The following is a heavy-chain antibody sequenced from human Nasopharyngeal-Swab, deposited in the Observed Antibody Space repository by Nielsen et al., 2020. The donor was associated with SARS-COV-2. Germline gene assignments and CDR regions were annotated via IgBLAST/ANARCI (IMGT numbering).Heavy chain of an antibody. CDR2: ISSSSTTT. J-gene: IGHJ4*02. V-gene: IGHV3-11*06. D-gene: IGHD3-16*02. CDR3: ARGDPYDYVWGSYHDY. Sequence: GESLKISCAASGFTFSDYYMSWIRQAPGEGLKWVSYISSSSTTTNYADSVKGRFTISRDNAKNSLYLQMNSLRAEDTAVYYCARGDPYDYVWGSYHDYWGQGTLVTVSS. CDR1: GFTFSDYY.